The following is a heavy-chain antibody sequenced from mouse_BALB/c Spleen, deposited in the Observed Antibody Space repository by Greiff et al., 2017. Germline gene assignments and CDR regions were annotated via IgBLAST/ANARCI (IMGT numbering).Heavy chain of an antibody. V-gene: IGHV5-12-1*01. CDR1: GFAFSSYD. Sequence: VQRVESGGGLVKPGGSLKLSCAASGFAFSSYDMSWVRQTPEKRLEWVAYISSGGGSTYYPDTVKGRFTISRDNAKNTLYLQMSSLKSEDTAMYYCARPGGYLYYFDYWGQGTTLTVSS. CDR3: ARPGGYLYYFDY. J-gene: IGHJ2*01. D-gene: IGHD2-2*01. CDR2: ISSGGGST.